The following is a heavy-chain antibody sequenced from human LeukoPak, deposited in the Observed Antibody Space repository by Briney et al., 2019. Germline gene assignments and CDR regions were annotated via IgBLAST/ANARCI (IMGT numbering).Heavy chain of an antibody. Sequence: PSETLSLTCTVSGGSISSGSYYWSWIRQPGGKGLEWIGRIYTSGSTNYNPSRKSRVTISVDTSKHQFSLKLSYVTDADTDVYYCARGNYDFWSGYLGDWFDPWGQGTLVTVSS. CDR2: IYTSGST. D-gene: IGHD3-3*01. V-gene: IGHV4-61*02. J-gene: IGHJ5*02. CDR3: ARGNYDFWSGYLGDWFDP. CDR1: GGSISSGSYY.